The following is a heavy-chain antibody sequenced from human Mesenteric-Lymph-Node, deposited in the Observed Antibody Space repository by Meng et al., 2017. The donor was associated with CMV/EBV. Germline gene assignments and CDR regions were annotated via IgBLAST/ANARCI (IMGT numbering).Heavy chain of an antibody. CDR2: VYYSGGS. CDR1: GDYFSSGGYY. J-gene: IGHJ4*02. D-gene: IGHD2-21*01. Sequence: CTVSGDYFSSGGYYSGWIRQHPGKGLEWIGYVYYSGGSLYNPSLKSRVTISVDTSKDQFSLKLSSVTAADTAFYYCARGSYSWNYFDFWGQGALVTVSS. V-gene: IGHV4-31*03. CDR3: ARGSYSWNYFDF.